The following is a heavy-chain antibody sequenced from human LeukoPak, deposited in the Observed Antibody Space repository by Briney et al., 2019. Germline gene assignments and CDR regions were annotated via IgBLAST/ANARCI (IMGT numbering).Heavy chain of an antibody. CDR2: IYYSGST. V-gene: IGHV4-39*01. CDR1: GGSISSSSYY. Sequence: SETLSLTCTVSGGSISSSSYYWGWIRQPPGKGLEWIGSIYYSGSTYYNPSLKSRVTISVHTSKNQFSLKLSSGTAADTAVYYCASTWIQLEDWYFDLWGRGTLVTVSS. J-gene: IGHJ2*01. D-gene: IGHD5-18*01. CDR3: ASTWIQLEDWYFDL.